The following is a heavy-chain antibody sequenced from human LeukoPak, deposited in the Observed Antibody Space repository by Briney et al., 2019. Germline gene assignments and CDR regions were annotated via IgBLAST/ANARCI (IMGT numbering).Heavy chain of an antibody. CDR3: ARDRGLGEAYYFDY. J-gene: IGHJ4*02. Sequence: PGGSLRLSYAASGFTFSSYAMSWVRQAPGKGLEWVSAISRSGGSTYYADFVKGRFTISRDNSKNTLYLQMNSLRAEDTAVYYCARDRGLGEAYYFDYWGQGTLVTVSS. CDR2: ISRSGGST. D-gene: IGHD3-16*01. V-gene: IGHV3-23*01. CDR1: GFTFSSYA.